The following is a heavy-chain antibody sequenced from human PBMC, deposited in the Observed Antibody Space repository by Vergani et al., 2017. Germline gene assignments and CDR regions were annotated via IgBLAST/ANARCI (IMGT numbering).Heavy chain of an antibody. CDR2: IIPIFGTA. D-gene: IGHD2-2*02. CDR3: ATTPDSVVVPAAILPELLWFDP. J-gene: IGHJ5*02. V-gene: IGHV1-69*01. CDR1: GGTFSSYA. Sequence: QVQLVQSGAEVKKPGFSVKVSCKASGGTFSSYAISWVRQAPGQGLEWMGGIIPIFGTANYAQKFQGRVTITADESTSTAYMELSSLRSEDTAVYYCATTPDSVVVPAAILPELLWFDPWGQGTLVTVSS.